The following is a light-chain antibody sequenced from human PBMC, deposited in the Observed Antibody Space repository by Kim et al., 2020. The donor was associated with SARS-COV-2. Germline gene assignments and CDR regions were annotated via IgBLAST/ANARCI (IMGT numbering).Light chain of an antibody. CDR3: GADHGSGSNFVVV. CDR2: VGTGGVVG. J-gene: IGLJ2*01. V-gene: IGLV9-49*01. CDR1: SGYSDYK. Sequence: TCNLSSGYSDYKVDWYQQRPGKGRRFVMRVGTGGVVGSKGDGIPDRFSVLGSGLNRYLTIKNIQEEDESDYLCGADHGSGSNFVVVFGGGTQLTVL.